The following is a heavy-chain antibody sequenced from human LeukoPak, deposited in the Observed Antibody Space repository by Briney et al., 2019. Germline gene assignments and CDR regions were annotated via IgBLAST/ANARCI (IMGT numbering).Heavy chain of an antibody. D-gene: IGHD4-17*01. CDR1: GGSISSYY. Sequence: SETLSLTCTVSGGSISSYYWSWIRQPAGKGPEWIGRIYTSGSTNYNPSLKSRVTISVDTSKNQFSLKLSSVTAADTAVYYCARGRYGLRPWYYYMDVWGKGTTVTVSS. CDR3: ARGRYGLRPWYYYMDV. CDR2: IYTSGST. V-gene: IGHV4-4*07. J-gene: IGHJ6*03.